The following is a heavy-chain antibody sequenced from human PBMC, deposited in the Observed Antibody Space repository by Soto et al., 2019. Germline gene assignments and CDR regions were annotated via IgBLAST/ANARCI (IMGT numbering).Heavy chain of an antibody. D-gene: IGHD2-2*01. CDR3: ARASAAMNDYYYYGMDV. CDR2: IYYSGST. Sequence: QVQLQESGPGLVKPSQTLSLTCTVSGGSISSGDYYWSWIRQPPGKGLEWIGYIYYSGSTYYNPSLKSRVTISVDTSKNQFSLKLSSVTAADTAVYYCARASAAMNDYYYYGMDVWGQGTTVTVSS. V-gene: IGHV4-30-4*01. CDR1: GGSISSGDYY. J-gene: IGHJ6*02.